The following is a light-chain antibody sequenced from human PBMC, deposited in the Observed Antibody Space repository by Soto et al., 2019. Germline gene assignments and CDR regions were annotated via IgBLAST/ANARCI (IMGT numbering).Light chain of an antibody. CDR1: QYINTR. CDR2: GAS. V-gene: IGKV3-20*01. J-gene: IGKJ1*01. CDR3: LLFGSSPRWT. Sequence: LTRSPATRVVFACESRWLSYQSSQYINTRLAWYQHRPGQAPRLLISGASSRATGIPDSFSGSGSWTDFTLTISSLEPVDFAVYNCLLFGSSPRWTFGQGTKVDIK.